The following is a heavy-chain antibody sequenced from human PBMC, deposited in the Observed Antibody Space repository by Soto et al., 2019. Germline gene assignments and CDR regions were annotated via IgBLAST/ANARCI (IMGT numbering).Heavy chain of an antibody. CDR3: ARWRYGDY. J-gene: IGHJ4*02. V-gene: IGHV1-18*01. CDR1: GYTFTSYG. CDR2: ISAHNGNT. D-gene: IGHD1-1*01. Sequence: QVHLVQSGAEVKKPGASVKVSCKASGYTFTSYGITWVRQDPGQGLEWMGWISAHNGNTEYAQKLQGRVIVTRDTSTSTAYMELRSLRSDDTAVYYCARWRYGDYWGQGALVTVSS.